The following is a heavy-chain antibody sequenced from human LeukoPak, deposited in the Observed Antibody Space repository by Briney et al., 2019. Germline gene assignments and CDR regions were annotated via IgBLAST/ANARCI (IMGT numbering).Heavy chain of an antibody. Sequence: GGSLRLSCAASGFTFSNFWMSWVRQAPGKGLEWVANINQDGSEKNYVDSVKGRFTISRDSAKNSLYLQMDSLRAEDTAIYYCARERGYSSSAFIIWGQGTMVTVSS. J-gene: IGHJ3*02. V-gene: IGHV3-7*01. D-gene: IGHD5-18*01. CDR2: INQDGSEK. CDR3: ARERGYSSSAFII. CDR1: GFTFSNFW.